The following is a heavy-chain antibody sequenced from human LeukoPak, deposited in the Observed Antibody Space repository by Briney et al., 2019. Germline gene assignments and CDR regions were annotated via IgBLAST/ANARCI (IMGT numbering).Heavy chain of an antibody. D-gene: IGHD3-10*01. CDR3: ARGPMVRGVIIYLDY. J-gene: IGHJ4*02. CDR2: ISAYNGNT. CDR1: GYTFTSYG. Sequence: ASVKVSCKASGYTFTSYGISWVRQAPGQGLEWMGWISAYNGNTNYAQKLQGRVTMTTDTSTSTAYMELRSLRSDDTAVYYCARGPMVRGVIIYLDYWGQGTLVTVSS. V-gene: IGHV1-18*01.